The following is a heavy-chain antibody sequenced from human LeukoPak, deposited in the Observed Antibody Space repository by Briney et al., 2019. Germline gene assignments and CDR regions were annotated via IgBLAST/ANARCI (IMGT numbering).Heavy chain of an antibody. J-gene: IGHJ4*02. CDR3: ARSKAARSPPDS. CDR1: GFSVSHNY. CDR2: IFAGGST. Sequence: GGSLRLSCAASGFSVSHNYMSWVRQAPGKGLEWVSLIFAGGSTYYADSVEGRFIISRDNSKNTVFLQMNGLRAEDTAVYCCARSKAARSPPDSWGRGTLVTVSS. D-gene: IGHD6-6*01. V-gene: IGHV3-66*01.